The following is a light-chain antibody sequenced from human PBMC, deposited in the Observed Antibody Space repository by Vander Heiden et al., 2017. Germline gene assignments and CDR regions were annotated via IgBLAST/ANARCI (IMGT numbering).Light chain of an antibody. Sequence: DIQLTQSPSSLSASVGDRVTIPLQSSQRFSSYLKWYQQKPGKAPKLRIYDASSLQSGVPTRVSGSGSGTDFTLTISRLQPEDVATYYCQQSYRTPPITFGPGTKVEIK. CDR3: QQSYRTPPIT. V-gene: IGKV1-39*01. J-gene: IGKJ3*01. CDR2: DAS. CDR1: QRFSSY.